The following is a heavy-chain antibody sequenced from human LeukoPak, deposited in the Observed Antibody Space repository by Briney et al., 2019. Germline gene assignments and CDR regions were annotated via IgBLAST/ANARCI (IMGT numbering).Heavy chain of an antibody. J-gene: IGHJ5*02. CDR3: TREMIGLRFGELSKAPFDP. D-gene: IGHD3-16*02. CDR1: GYTFTSYY. V-gene: IGHV1-46*01. CDR2: INPSGGST. Sequence: GASVKVSCKASGYTFTSYYVHWVRQAPGQGLEWMGIINPSGGSTSYAQKFQGRVTMTRDTSTSTVYMELSSLRSEDTAVYYCTREMIGLRFGELSKAPFDPWGQGTLVTVSS.